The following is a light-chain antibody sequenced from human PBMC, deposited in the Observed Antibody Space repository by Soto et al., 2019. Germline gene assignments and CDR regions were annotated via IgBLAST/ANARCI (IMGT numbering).Light chain of an antibody. V-gene: IGKV1-5*03. Sequence: DIQMTQSPSTLSASVGDRVTITCRVSQVISSWLAWYQQKPGKAPKVLIYKTSTLESGVPSRFSGSGSDTEFTLTISSLQPDDFATYYCQQYNSFSLTFGGGTKVEIK. CDR3: QQYNSFSLT. J-gene: IGKJ4*01. CDR2: KTS. CDR1: QVISSW.